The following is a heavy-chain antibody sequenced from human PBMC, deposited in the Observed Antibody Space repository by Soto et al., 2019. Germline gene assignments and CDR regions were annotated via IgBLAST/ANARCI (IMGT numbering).Heavy chain of an antibody. CDR2: ISYDGSSK. D-gene: IGHD2-8*01. CDR3: AKKSCINGLCPFDS. V-gene: IGHV3-30*18. J-gene: IGHJ4*02. CDR1: GFVFGDYG. Sequence: QVHLVESGGGVVQPGRSLRLSCLASGFVFGDYGLHWVRQAPGKGLEWLAFISYDGSSKYYAESVKGRFTISRDDSKNTLFLQMNSLRAEDTAVYYCAKKSCINGLCPFDSWGQGSLVSVSS.